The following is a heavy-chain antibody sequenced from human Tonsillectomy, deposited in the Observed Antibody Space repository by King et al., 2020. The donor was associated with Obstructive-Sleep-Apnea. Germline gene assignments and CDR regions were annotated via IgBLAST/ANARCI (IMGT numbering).Heavy chain of an antibody. J-gene: IGHJ6*02. D-gene: IGHD3-10*01. CDR3: ARDLYYYGSGSWGGGGYYYGMDV. V-gene: IGHV3-74*01. CDR1: GFTFSSYW. CDR2: INSDGSST. Sequence: VQLVESGGGLVQPGGSLRLSCAASGFTFSSYWMHWVRQAPGKGLVWVSRINSDGSSTSYADSVKGRFTISRDNAKNTLYLQMNSLRAEETAVYYCARDLYYYGSGSWGGGGYYYGMDVWGQGTTVTVSS.